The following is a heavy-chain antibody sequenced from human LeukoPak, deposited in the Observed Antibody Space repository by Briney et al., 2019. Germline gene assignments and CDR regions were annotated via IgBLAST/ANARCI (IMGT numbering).Heavy chain of an antibody. Sequence: PGGSLRLSCAASGFTVSSNYMSWVRQAPGKGLEWVSVIYSGGTTYYADSVKGRFTISRDNSKNTQDLQMNSLRAEDTAVYYCARGRNYYYYGMDVWGQGTTVTVSS. V-gene: IGHV3-53*01. CDR3: ARGRNYYYYGMDV. J-gene: IGHJ6*02. CDR1: GFTVSSNY. CDR2: IYSGGTT.